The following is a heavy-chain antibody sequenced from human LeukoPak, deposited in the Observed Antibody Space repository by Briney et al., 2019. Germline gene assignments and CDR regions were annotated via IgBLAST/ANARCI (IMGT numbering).Heavy chain of an antibody. V-gene: IGHV4-34*01. CDR1: GGSFSGYY. J-gene: IGHJ4*02. D-gene: IGHD3-22*01. Sequence: PSGTLSLTCAVYGGSFSGYYWSWIRQPPGKGLEWIGEINHSGSTNYNPSLKSRVTISVDTSKNQFSLKLSSVTAADTAVYYCARGPGNYYDSSGYYSFAGYWGQGTLVTVSS. CDR3: ARGPGNYYDSSGYYSFAGY. CDR2: INHSGST.